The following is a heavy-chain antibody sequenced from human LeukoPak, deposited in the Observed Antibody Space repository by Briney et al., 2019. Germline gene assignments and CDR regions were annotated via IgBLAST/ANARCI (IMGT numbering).Heavy chain of an antibody. Sequence: GGSLRLSCAGSGFTFSGYAMSWVRQAPGKGLEWVSAISGSGSDTFYADSVKGRFTISRDNSKNTLSVQTNSLRAEDTAVYYCAKALTGWGAYDYWGQGALVTVSS. CDR1: GFTFSGYA. J-gene: IGHJ4*02. CDR3: AKALTGWGAYDY. CDR2: ISGSGSDT. D-gene: IGHD3-9*01. V-gene: IGHV3-23*01.